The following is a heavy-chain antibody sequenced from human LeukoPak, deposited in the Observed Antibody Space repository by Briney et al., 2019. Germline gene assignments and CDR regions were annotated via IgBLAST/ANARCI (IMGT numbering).Heavy chain of an antibody. CDR3: ARPRYYYGSGRTPGAFDI. CDR1: GYTFTTYG. J-gene: IGHJ3*02. CDR2: IIPILGIA. D-gene: IGHD3-10*01. Sequence: SVKVSCKASGYTFTTYGVTWVRQAPGQGLEWMGRIIPILGIANYAQKFQGRVTITADKSTSTAYMELSSLRSEDTAVYYCARPRYYYGSGRTPGAFDIWGQGTMVTVSS. V-gene: IGHV1-69*04.